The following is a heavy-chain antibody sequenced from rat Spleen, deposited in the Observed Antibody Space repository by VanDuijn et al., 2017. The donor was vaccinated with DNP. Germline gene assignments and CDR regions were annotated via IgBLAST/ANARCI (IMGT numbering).Heavy chain of an antibody. CDR3: TRDSYAPDYAMDA. CDR2: ISSGGIT. Sequence: QVQLEESGPGLVQSSQTLSLTCSVSGFSFTSYGVSWVRQPPGKGLEWIAAISSGGITFYNSALKSRLSISRDTSKTQVFLKMNSLQTEDTAIYFCTRDSYAPDYAMDAWGQGTSVTVSS. D-gene: IGHD1-12*01. V-gene: IGHV2S12*01. CDR1: GFSFTSYG. J-gene: IGHJ4*01.